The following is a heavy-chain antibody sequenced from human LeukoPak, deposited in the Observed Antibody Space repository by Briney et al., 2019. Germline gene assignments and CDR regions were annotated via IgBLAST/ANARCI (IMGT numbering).Heavy chain of an antibody. V-gene: IGHV4-39*01. CDR2: IYSSGST. J-gene: IGHJ4*02. D-gene: IGHD3-10*01. CDR1: GGSISSSSYY. CDR3: ARRGGSGRSFDY. Sequence: KPSETLSLTCTVSGGSISSSSYYWGWLRHPPGKGLERIGSIYSSGSTYYNPSLKSRVSISVDTSKNQFSLNLSSVPASDTAVYYCARRGGSGRSFDYWGQGILVTVSS.